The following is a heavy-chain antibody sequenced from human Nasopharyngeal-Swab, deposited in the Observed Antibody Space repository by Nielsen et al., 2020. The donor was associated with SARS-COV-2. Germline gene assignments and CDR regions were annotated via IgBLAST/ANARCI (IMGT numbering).Heavy chain of an antibody. CDR1: GFTFSSYA. D-gene: IGHD3-22*01. CDR2: ISYDGSNK. V-gene: IGHV3-30*04. J-gene: IGHJ4*02. CDR3: AKLHDSSGYYFDY. Sequence: GGSLRLSCAASGFTFSSYAMHWVRQAPGKGLEWVAVISYDGSNKYYADSVKGRFTISRDNSKNTLYLQMNSLRAEDTALYYCAKLHDSSGYYFDYWGQGTLVTVSS.